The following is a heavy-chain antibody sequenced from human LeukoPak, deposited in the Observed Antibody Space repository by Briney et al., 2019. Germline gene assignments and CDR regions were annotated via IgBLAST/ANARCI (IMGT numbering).Heavy chain of an antibody. CDR2: ISSSGSTI. V-gene: IGHV3-11*01. D-gene: IGHD3-10*01. Sequence: PGGSLRLSCAASGFTFSDYYMSWIRQAPGKGLEWVSYISSSGSTIYYADSVKGRFTISRDNVKNSLYLQMNSLRAEDTAVYYCARDLKGTHYYGSGSIDHGMDVWGQGTTVTVPS. CDR1: GFTFSDYY. CDR3: ARDLKGTHYYGSGSIDHGMDV. J-gene: IGHJ6*02.